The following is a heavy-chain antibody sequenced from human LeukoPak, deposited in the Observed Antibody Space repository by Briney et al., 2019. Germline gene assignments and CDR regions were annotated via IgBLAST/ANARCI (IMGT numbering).Heavy chain of an antibody. CDR2: ITRSSSTI. J-gene: IGHJ4*02. Sequence: PGGSLRLSCAASGFTFSSYSMNWVRQAPGKGVEWVSYITRSSSTIHYRDSVKGRFTISRDNAKNSLYLQMNSLRAEDTAVYYCARASMRMATAGLVDYWGQGTLVTVSS. D-gene: IGHD5-24*01. CDR3: ARASMRMATAGLVDY. V-gene: IGHV3-48*01. CDR1: GFTFSSYS.